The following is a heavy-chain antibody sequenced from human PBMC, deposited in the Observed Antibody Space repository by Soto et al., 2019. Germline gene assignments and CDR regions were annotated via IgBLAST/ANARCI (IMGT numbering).Heavy chain of an antibody. Sequence: QLQLQESGPGLVKPSETLSLTCTVSGGSISSSSYYWGWIRQPPGKGLEWIGSIYYSGSTYYNPSLKTRITISVDTSKNHFSLKLSSVTASDTPVYYCSRLDGDYGQFDYWGQGTLVTVSS. CDR3: SRLDGDYGQFDY. CDR2: IYYSGST. D-gene: IGHD4-17*01. CDR1: GGSISSSSYY. J-gene: IGHJ4*02. V-gene: IGHV4-39*02.